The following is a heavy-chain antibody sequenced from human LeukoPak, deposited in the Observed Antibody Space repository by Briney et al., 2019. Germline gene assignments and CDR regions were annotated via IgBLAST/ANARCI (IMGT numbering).Heavy chain of an antibody. D-gene: IGHD4-17*01. CDR2: INPNRGGT. CDR3: ARDTCDGVSCYNWFDP. V-gene: IGHV1-2*02. J-gene: IGHJ5*02. Sequence: GASVKVSCKASGYSFTGYYIHWARQAPGQGLEWMGWINPNRGGTNYAQKFQGRVTMTRDTSITTAYMELSSLRSDDTAMYYCARDTCDGVSCYNWFDPWGQGTLVIVSS. CDR1: GYSFTGYY.